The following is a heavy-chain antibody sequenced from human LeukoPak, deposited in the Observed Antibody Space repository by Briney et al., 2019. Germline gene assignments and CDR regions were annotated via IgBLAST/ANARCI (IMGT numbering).Heavy chain of an antibody. D-gene: IGHD2-15*01. V-gene: IGHV3-21*01. Sequence: GGSLRLSCAASGFTFSSYSMNWVRQAPGKGLEWVSSISSSSSYIYYADSVKGRFTISRDNAKNSLYLQMNSLRAEDTAVYYCARDHCSGGSCYSFDYWGQRTLVTVSS. CDR1: GFTFSSYS. CDR2: ISSSSSYI. J-gene: IGHJ4*02. CDR3: ARDHCSGGSCYSFDY.